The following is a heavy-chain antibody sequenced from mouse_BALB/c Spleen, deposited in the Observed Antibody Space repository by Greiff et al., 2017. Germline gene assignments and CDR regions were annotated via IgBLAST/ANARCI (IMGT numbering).Heavy chain of an antibody. CDR2: IDPANGNT. V-gene: IGHV14-3*02. CDR3: ARWAPLY. Sequence: EVKLVESGAELVKPGASVKLSCTASGFNIKDTYMHWVKQRPEQGLEWIGRIDPANGNTKYDPKFQGKATITADTSSNTAYLQLSSLTSEDTAVYYCARWAPLYWGQGTTLTVSS. J-gene: IGHJ2*01. CDR1: GFNIKDTY.